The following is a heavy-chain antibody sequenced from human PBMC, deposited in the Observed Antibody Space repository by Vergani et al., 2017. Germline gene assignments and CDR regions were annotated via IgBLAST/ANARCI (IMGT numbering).Heavy chain of an antibody. V-gene: IGHV4-34*01. J-gene: IGHJ4*02. Sequence: QVQLQQWGAGLLKPSETLSLTCAVYGGSFSGYYWSWIRQPPGKGLEWIGEINHSGSTNYNPSLKSRVTISVDTSKNQFSLKLSSVTAADTAVYYCARGNYYDSSGYYGTSDFDYWGQGTLATVSS. CDR3: ARGNYYDSSGYYGTSDFDY. CDR2: INHSGST. D-gene: IGHD3-22*01. CDR1: GGSFSGYY.